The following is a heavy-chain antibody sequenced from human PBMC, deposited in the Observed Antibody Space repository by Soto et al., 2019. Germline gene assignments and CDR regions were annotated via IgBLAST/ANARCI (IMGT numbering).Heavy chain of an antibody. Sequence: PGGSLRLSCAASGFNFNAYVMNWVCQAPGKGLEWVSIISFTGDSRYYADSVKDRFTISRDNSQNTLYLQMNSLRAEDTAVYYCAKKSCSSPGRPYVMDVWGQGTTVTVYS. V-gene: IGHV3-23*01. CDR1: GFNFNAYV. CDR3: AKKSCSSPGRPYVMDV. D-gene: IGHD2-2*01. CDR2: ISFTGDSR. J-gene: IGHJ6*02.